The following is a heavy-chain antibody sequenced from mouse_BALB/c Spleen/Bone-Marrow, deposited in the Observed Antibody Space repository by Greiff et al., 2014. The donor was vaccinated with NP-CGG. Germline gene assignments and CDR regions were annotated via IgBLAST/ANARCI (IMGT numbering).Heavy chain of an antibody. CDR2: IWSGGST. D-gene: IGHD3-1*01. V-gene: IGHV2-2*02. Sequence: VKLEESGPGLVQPSQSLSITCTVSGFSLSSYGVHWVRQSPGKGLEWLGVIWSGGSTDYNAAFISRLTISKDNSKSQVFFKMTSLQANDTAIYYCARNHRGYYFDYWGQGTTLTVPS. J-gene: IGHJ2*01. CDR1: GFSLSSYG. CDR3: ARNHRGYYFDY.